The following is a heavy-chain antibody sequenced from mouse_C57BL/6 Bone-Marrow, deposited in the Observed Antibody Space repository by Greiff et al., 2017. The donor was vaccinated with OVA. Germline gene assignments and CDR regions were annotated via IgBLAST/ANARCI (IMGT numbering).Heavy chain of an antibody. J-gene: IGHJ3*01. CDR1: GYTFTSYW. Sequence: QVQLQQPGAELVRPGTSVKLSCKASGYTFTSYWMHWVKQRPGQGLEWIGVIDPSDSYTNYNQKFKGKATLTVDTSSSTAYMQLSSLTSEDSAVYYCAGGLSWVAYWGQGTLVTVSA. CDR2: IDPSDSYT. CDR3: AGGLSWVAY. V-gene: IGHV1-59*01.